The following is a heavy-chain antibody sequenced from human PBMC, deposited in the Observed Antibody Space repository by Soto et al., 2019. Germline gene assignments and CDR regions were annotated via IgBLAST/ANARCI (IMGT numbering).Heavy chain of an antibody. D-gene: IGHD3-10*01. CDR3: ARISGTMVRGVIIRYFDY. Sequence: QVQLQESGPGLVKPSRTLSLTCTVSGGSISSGGYYWSWIRQHPGKGLEWIGYIYYSGSTYYNPSLKSRVTISVDTSKNQFSLKLSSVTAADTAVYYCARISGTMVRGVIIRYFDYWGQGTLVTVSS. CDR1: GGSISSGGYY. V-gene: IGHV4-31*03. CDR2: IYYSGST. J-gene: IGHJ4*02.